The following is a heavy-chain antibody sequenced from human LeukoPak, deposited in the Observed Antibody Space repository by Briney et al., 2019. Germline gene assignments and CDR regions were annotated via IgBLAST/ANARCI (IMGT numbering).Heavy chain of an antibody. CDR2: IKQDGSEE. D-gene: IGHD3-10*01. CDR3: ARERVADY. J-gene: IGHJ4*02. V-gene: IGHV3-7*01. CDR1: GLTFSSCW. Sequence: GGSLRLSCAASGLTFSSCWMSWVRQATGKRLEWVANIKQDGSEECYVDSVKGRFTISRDNAKNSLYLQMNSLRAEDTTVYYCARERVADYWGQGTLVTVSS.